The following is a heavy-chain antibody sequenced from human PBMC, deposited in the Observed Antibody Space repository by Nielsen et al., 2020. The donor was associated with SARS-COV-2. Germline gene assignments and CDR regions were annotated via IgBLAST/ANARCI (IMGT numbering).Heavy chain of an antibody. CDR1: GFTFSSYA. V-gene: IGHV3-23*01. CDR3: AKSGLKGENYYYYYGMDV. Sequence: GSLKISCAASGFTFSSYAMSWVRQAPGKGLEWVSAISGSGGSTYYADSVKGRFTISRDNSKNTLYLQMNSLRAEDTAVYYCAKSGLKGENYYYYYGMDVWGQGTTVTVSS. CDR2: ISGSGGST. D-gene: IGHD3-10*01. J-gene: IGHJ6*02.